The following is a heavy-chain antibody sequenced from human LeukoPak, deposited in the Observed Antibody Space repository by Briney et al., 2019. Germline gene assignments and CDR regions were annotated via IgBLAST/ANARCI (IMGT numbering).Heavy chain of an antibody. CDR1: ELSFVNDG. Sequence: GGFLRLSCVAPELSFVNDGMSWLGQAPGKGLHWVSQISGTGGATWYAGFARDRFTISRDNSKKTLYLQMSGLRVEDTAMYYCVKDPRDTYGTNWFVSWGQGTLLIVSS. V-gene: IGHV3-23*01. J-gene: IGHJ5*01. CDR3: VKDPRDTYGTNWFVS. D-gene: IGHD2-21*01. CDR2: ISGTGGAT.